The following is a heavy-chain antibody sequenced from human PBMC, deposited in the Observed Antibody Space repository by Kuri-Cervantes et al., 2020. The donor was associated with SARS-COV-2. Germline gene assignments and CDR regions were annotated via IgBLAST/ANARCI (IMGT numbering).Heavy chain of an antibody. J-gene: IGHJ6*02. CDR2: IKSKTDGGTT. D-gene: IGHD2-2*02. CDR3: TTDLPNPTYPRYYYYYYGMDV. CDR1: GFTFSSYE. V-gene: IGHV3-15*01. Sequence: GESLKISCAASGFTFSSYEMNWVRQAPGKGLEWVGRIKSKTDGGTTDYAAPVKGRFTISRDDSKNTLYLQMNSLKTEDTAVYYCTTDLPNPTYPRYYYYYYGMDVWGQGTTVTVSS.